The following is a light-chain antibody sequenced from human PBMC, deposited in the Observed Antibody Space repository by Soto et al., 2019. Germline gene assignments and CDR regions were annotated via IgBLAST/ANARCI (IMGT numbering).Light chain of an antibody. CDR2: GAS. CDR3: QQYNDWPS. CDR1: QSISSN. J-gene: IGKJ1*01. V-gene: IGKV3-15*01. Sequence: EIVMTQSPATLSVSPGERATLSCRASQSISSNLAWYQHKPGQAPRLLIYGASTRATGIPVRFSGSGSGTEFTLTISSLQSEDFAVYYCQQYNDWPSFGQGTKVEIK.